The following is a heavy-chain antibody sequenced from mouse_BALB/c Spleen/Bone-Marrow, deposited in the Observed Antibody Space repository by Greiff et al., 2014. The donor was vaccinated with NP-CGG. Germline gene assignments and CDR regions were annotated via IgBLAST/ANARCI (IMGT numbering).Heavy chain of an antibody. Sequence: VQLKESGAELVRSGASVKSSCTASGFNIKDYYIHWVKQRPEQGLEWIGWIDPENGDTEYAPKFQGKATMTADTSSNTAYLQLSSLTSVDTAVYYCSDGNFYALDYWGQGTSVTVSS. D-gene: IGHD2-1*01. V-gene: IGHV14-4*02. J-gene: IGHJ4*01. CDR2: IDPENGDT. CDR1: GFNIKDYY. CDR3: SDGNFYALDY.